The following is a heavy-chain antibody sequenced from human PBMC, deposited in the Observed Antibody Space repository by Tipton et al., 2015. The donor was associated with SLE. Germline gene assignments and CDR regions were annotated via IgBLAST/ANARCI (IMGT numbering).Heavy chain of an antibody. V-gene: IGHV4-59*11. CDR2: IYYSGST. J-gene: IGHJ4*02. D-gene: IGHD3-10*01. CDR3: ARDKGSGGPYYFDY. CDR1: GGSISSHY. Sequence: TLSLTCTVSGGSISSHYWSGIRQPPGKGLEWIGYIYYSGSTNYNPSLKSRVTISVDTSKNQFSLKLSSVTAADTAVYYCARDKGSGGPYYFDYWGRGTLVTVSS.